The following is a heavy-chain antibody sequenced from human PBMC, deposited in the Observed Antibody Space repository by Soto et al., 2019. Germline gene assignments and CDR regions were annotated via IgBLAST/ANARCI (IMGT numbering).Heavy chain of an antibody. D-gene: IGHD6-6*01. CDR3: ARVHSSSSYAFDI. CDR1: RGTFSSYA. V-gene: IGHV1-69*13. J-gene: IGHJ3*02. CDR2: IIPIFGTA. Sequence: SVKVSCKASRGTFSSYAISWVRQAPGQGLEWMGGIIPIFGTANYAQKLQGRVTITADESTSTAYMELSSLRSEDTAVYYCARVHSSSSYAFDIWGQASMVTVS.